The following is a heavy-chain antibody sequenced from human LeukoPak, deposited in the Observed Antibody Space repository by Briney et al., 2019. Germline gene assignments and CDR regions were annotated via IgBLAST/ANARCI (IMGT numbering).Heavy chain of an antibody. CDR1: GFTFSNYW. CDR3: VRDRAVSPFPPDAFDM. D-gene: IGHD4-17*01. Sequence: GGSLRLSCAASGFTFSNYWMHWVRQAPGKGLVWVSRINSDGRSTKYADSVKGRFTISRDNAKNTLYLQMNSLRAEYTAVYYCVRDRAVSPFPPDAFDMWGQGTMVTVAS. J-gene: IGHJ3*02. CDR2: INSDGRST. V-gene: IGHV3-74*01.